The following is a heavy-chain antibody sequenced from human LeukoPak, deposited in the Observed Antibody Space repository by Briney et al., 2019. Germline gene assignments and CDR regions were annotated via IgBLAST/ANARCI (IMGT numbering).Heavy chain of an antibody. CDR2: INPNNGGS. V-gene: IGHV1-2*02. D-gene: IGHD4-17*01. J-gene: IGHJ4*02. CDR3: ARGTVTTSLDF. CDR1: GYTFTGYY. Sequence: ASVKVSCKASGYTFTGYYMHWVRQAPGQGLEWMGWINPNNGGSNFAQEFQGGVTVTRDTSISTAYMELSRLTSDDTAVYYCARGTVTTSLDFWGQGTLVTVSS.